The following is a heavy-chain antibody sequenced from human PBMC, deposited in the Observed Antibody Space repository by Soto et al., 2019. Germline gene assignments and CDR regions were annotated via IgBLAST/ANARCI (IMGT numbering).Heavy chain of an antibody. CDR2: IIPIFGTA. J-gene: IGHJ3*02. CDR3: ARAFAGTITSRAFDI. D-gene: IGHD1-1*01. CDR1: GGTFSSYA. Sequence: SVKVSCKASGGTFSSYAISWVRQAPGQGLEWMGGIIPIFGTANYAQKFQGRVTITADESTGTAYMELSSLRSEDTAVYYCARAFAGTITSRAFDIWGQGTMVTVSS. V-gene: IGHV1-69*13.